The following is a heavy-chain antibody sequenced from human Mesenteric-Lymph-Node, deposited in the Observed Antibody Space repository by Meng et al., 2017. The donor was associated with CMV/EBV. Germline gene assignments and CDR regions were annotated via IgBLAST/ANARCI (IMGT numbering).Heavy chain of an antibody. D-gene: IGHD3-3*01. CDR2: MFPNSGGT. V-gene: IGHV1-2*02. J-gene: IGHJ3*02. CDR1: GYSFTDYY. CDR3: ARVYYDFRSGYHDAFDI. Sequence: ASVKVSCKASGYSFTDYYIHWVRQAPGQGLEWMGWMFPNSGGTKYAQNFQGRVAMTRDLSISTAYMELKSLRFDDTAVYYCARVYYDFRSGYHDAFDIWGQGTMVTVSS.